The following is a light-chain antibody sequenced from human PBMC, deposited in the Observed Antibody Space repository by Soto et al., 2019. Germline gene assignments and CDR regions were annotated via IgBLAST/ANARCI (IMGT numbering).Light chain of an antibody. CDR1: SSDIGGYNY. Sequence: SALKQPRSVSGSPGQSVTSSCTGTSSDIGGYNYVSWYQQHPGKAPKLMIYDVIKRPSGVPDRFSGSKSGNTASLTIYGLQAEDEADYYCCSYAGSYTHVFGTGTKATVL. CDR3: CSYAGSYTHV. J-gene: IGLJ1*01. CDR2: DVI. V-gene: IGLV2-11*01.